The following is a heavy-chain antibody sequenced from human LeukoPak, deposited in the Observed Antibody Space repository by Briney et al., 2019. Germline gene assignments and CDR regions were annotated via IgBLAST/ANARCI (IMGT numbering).Heavy chain of an antibody. V-gene: IGHV1-2*02. D-gene: IGHD6-13*01. CDR3: ARDRIAAAGFSHYYYMDV. CDR2: INPNSGGT. Sequence: ASVKVSCKACGSTFTGYYMHWVRQAPGQGLGWMGWINPNSGGTNYAQKFQGRVTMTRDTSISTAYMELSRLRSDDTAVYYCARDRIAAAGFSHYYYMDVWGKGTTVTVSS. J-gene: IGHJ6*03. CDR1: GSTFTGYY.